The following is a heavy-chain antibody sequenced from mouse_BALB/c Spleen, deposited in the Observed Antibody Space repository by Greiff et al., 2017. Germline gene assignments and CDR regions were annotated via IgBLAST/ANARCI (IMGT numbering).Heavy chain of an antibody. CDR3: ARAYGKGFAY. J-gene: IGHJ3*01. CDR2: INPSTGYT. D-gene: IGHD2-1*01. Sequence: VQLQQSGAELPKPGASVKMSCKASGYTFTSYWMHWVKQRPGQGLEWIGYINPSTGYTEYNQKFKDKATLTADKSSSTAYMQLSSLTSEDSAVYYCARAYGKGFAYWGQGTLVTVSA. V-gene: IGHV1-7*01. CDR1: GYTFTSYW.